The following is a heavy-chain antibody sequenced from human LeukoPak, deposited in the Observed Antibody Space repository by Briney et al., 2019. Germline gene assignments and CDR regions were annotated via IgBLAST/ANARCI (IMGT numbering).Heavy chain of an antibody. Sequence: SETLSLTCTVSGGSISSYYWSWIRQPAGKGLEWIGRIYTSGSTNYNPSLKSRVTMSVDTSKNQFSLELSSVTAADTAVYYCARDSRHTVTTFEDRYYYYYMDVWGKGTTVTISS. J-gene: IGHJ6*03. CDR3: ARDSRHTVTTFEDRYYYYYMDV. V-gene: IGHV4-4*07. D-gene: IGHD4-17*01. CDR2: IYTSGST. CDR1: GGSISSYY.